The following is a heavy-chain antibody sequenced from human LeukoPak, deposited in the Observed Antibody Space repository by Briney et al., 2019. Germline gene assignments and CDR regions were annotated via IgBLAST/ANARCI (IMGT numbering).Heavy chain of an antibody. J-gene: IGHJ3*02. Sequence: GGSLRLSCAASGFTFSSYGMSWVRQAPGKGLEWVSAISGSGGSTYYADSVKGRFTISRDNSKNTLYLQMNSLRAEDTAVYYCAKDPGDFWSGYYFYAFDIWGQGTMVTVSS. D-gene: IGHD3-3*01. V-gene: IGHV3-23*01. CDR1: GFTFSSYG. CDR3: AKDPGDFWSGYYFYAFDI. CDR2: ISGSGGST.